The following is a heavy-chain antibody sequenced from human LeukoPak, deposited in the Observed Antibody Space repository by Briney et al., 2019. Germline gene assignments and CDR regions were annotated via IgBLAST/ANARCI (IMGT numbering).Heavy chain of an antibody. V-gene: IGHV4-34*01. D-gene: IGHD6-19*01. Sequence: SETLSLTCAVYGGSLSGYYWTWIRQSPGKGLEWIGQINHSGSTYYNPSLKSRVTISVDTSKNEFSLKLSSVAAADTALYYCARRTVTNGWFRIDYWGQGSLVIVSS. CDR1: GGSLSGYY. J-gene: IGHJ4*02. CDR3: ARRTVTNGWFRIDY. CDR2: INHSGST.